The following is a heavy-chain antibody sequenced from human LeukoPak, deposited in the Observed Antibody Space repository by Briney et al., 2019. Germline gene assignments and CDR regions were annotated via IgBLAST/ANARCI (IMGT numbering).Heavy chain of an antibody. CDR1: GDTFSSYA. CDR3: ARDGYYYDSSGYSGAFDI. J-gene: IGHJ3*02. D-gene: IGHD3-22*01. V-gene: IGHV1-69*13. Sequence: GASVKVSCKASGDTFSSYAISWLRQAPGQGLECMGGIIPILVTTNYAQKFQGRGTITADESTSTAYMELSSLRSEDTAVYYCARDGYYYDSSGYSGAFDIWGQGTMVTVSS. CDR2: IIPILVTT.